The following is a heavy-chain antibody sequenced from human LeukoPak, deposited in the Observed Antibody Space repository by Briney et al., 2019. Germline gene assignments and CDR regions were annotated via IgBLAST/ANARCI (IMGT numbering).Heavy chain of an antibody. V-gene: IGHV3-74*01. CDR1: GFTFSGYW. CDR2: ISPTGSTT. J-gene: IGHJ4*02. Sequence: GGSLRLSCAASGFTFSGYWMHWARQLPGKGLVWVSRISPTGSTTSYADSVKGRFTVSRDNAKNTLYLQVNNLRAEDTAVYYCARGPNSNWSGLDFWGQGTLLTVSS. CDR3: ARGPNSNWSGLDF. D-gene: IGHD6-6*01.